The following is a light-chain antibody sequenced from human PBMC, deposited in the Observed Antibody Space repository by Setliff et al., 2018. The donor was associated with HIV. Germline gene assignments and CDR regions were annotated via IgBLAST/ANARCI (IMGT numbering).Light chain of an antibody. V-gene: IGLV2-14*03. J-gene: IGLJ1*01. Sequence: QSPLTQAASVSGSPGQSITMSCTGTSRDVGGGSNYVSWFQQHPGKAPKLIIFDVNKRPSGVSDRFSASKSGNTASLTISGLQADDEADYYCCSFTSSNTYVGGTGTKVTVL. CDR1: SRDVGGGSNY. CDR2: DVN. CDR3: CSFTSSNTYV.